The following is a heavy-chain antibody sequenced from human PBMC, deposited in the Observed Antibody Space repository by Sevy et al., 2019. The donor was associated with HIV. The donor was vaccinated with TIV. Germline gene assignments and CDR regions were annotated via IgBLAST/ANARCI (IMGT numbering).Heavy chain of an antibody. D-gene: IGHD2-15*01. CDR2: MSYDGSNE. Sequence: GGSLRLSCAASGFTFSHYAMHWVRQAPGKGLEWVAVMSYDGSNEVYADSVKGRFTMSRDNSKNTLYLQMNSLRDEDTAIYYCAKTGGSFYSGPYFLDNWGQGILVTVSS. J-gene: IGHJ4*02. CDR3: AKTGGSFYSGPYFLDN. V-gene: IGHV3-30*18. CDR1: GFTFSHYA.